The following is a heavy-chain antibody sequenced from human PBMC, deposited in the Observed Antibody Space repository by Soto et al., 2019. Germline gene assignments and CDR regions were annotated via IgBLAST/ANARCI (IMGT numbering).Heavy chain of an antibody. J-gene: IGHJ4*02. Sequence: KPSETLSLTCAVSGYSISSGYYWGWIRQPPGKGLEWIGSIHHSGSTYYNPSLKSRVTISVDTSKNQFSLKLSSVTAADTAVYYCARGVGIAAAGNLDYWGQGTLVTVSS. CDR2: IHHSGST. V-gene: IGHV4-38-2*01. CDR1: GYSISSGYY. D-gene: IGHD6-13*01. CDR3: ARGVGIAAAGNLDY.